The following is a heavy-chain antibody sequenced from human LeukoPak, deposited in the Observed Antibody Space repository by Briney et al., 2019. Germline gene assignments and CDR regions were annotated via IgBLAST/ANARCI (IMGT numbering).Heavy chain of an antibody. CDR1: GFTLSNYY. J-gene: IGHJ5*02. V-gene: IGHV3-21*01. CDR2: ISTSSRYI. D-gene: IGHD2-2*01. CDR3: ARADCSSSTCYLRRSWFDP. Sequence: GGSLRLSCAASGFTLSNYYMNWVRQAPGKGLEWVSSISTSSRYIYYKDSVRGRFTISRDDAKNSLYLEMNSLRAEDTAVYYCARADCSSSTCYLRRSWFDPWGQGTLVTVSS.